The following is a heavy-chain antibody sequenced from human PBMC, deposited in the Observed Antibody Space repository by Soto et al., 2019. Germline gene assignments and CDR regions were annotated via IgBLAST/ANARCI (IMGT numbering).Heavy chain of an antibody. J-gene: IGHJ4*02. D-gene: IGHD7-27*01. CDR2: LNPDSGGT. V-gene: IGHV1-2*02. CDR1: EDTFTAYY. CDR3: ARASGDLDFDS. Sequence: QVQLVQSGAEVKRPGASVKVSCKASEDTFTAYYIHWVRQAPGQGLEWLGWLNPDSGGTHYAQQFQGRVTMTRDTSIRSAYMELSRLRSDDTAMYYCARASGDLDFDSWGQGTLVTVSS.